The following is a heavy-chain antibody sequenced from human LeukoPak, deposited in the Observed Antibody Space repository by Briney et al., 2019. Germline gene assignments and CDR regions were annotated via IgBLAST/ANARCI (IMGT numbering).Heavy chain of an antibody. J-gene: IGHJ4*02. CDR2: IYHSGST. V-gene: IGHV4-4*02. CDR1: GFTFSSYAM. Sequence: GSLRLSCAASGFTFSSYAMSWVRQPPGKGLEWIGEIYHSGSTNYNPSLKSRVTISVDKSKNQFSLKLSSVTAADTAVYYCARGGGVSTAMAYYYFDYWGQGTLVTVSS. D-gene: IGHD5-18*01. CDR3: ARGGGVSTAMAYYYFDY.